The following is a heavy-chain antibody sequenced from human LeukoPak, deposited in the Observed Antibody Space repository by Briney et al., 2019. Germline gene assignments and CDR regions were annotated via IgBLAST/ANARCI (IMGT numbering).Heavy chain of an antibody. CDR3: ARQGGIAARWFDP. D-gene: IGHD6-25*01. Sequence: SQTLSLTCTVSGGSISSGGYYWSWIRQHPGKGLEWIGYIYYSGSTYYNPSLKSRVTISVDTSKNQFSLKLSSVTAADTAVYYCARQGGIAARWFDPWGQGTLVTVSS. V-gene: IGHV4-31*03. CDR1: GGSISSGGYY. J-gene: IGHJ5*02. CDR2: IYYSGST.